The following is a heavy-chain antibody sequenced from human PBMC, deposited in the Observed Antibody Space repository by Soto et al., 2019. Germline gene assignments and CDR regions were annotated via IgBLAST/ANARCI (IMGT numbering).Heavy chain of an antibody. V-gene: IGHV3-48*02. D-gene: IGHD3-22*01. J-gene: IGHJ4*02. Sequence: GGSLRLSCAASGFTFSSYSMNWVRQAPGKGLEWVSYISSSSSTIYYADSVKGRFTISRDNAKNSLYLQMNSLRDEDTAVYYCAREVYYDSSGPFFDYWGQGTLVTVSS. CDR3: AREVYYDSSGPFFDY. CDR2: ISSSSSTI. CDR1: GFTFSSYS.